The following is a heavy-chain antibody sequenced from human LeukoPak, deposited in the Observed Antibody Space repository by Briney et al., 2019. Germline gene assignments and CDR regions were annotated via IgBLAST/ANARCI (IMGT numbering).Heavy chain of an antibody. Sequence: PGRSLRLSCAASGFTFSSYGMHWVRQAPGKGLEWVAVISYDGSNKYYADSVKGRFTISRDNSKNTLYLQMNSLRAEDTAVYYCAKDYYYDSSGYPGGAFDIWGQGTMVTVSS. CDR2: ISYDGSNK. V-gene: IGHV3-30*18. D-gene: IGHD3-22*01. J-gene: IGHJ3*02. CDR1: GFTFSSYG. CDR3: AKDYYYDSSGYPGGAFDI.